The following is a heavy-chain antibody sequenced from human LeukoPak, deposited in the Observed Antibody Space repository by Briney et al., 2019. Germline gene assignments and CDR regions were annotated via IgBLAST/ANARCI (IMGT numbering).Heavy chain of an antibody. Sequence: PGGSLRLSCAASGFTFSSYGMSWVRQAPGKWLEWVSAISGSGSSTYYADSVRGRFTISRDNSKNTLYLQMNSLRAEDTAVYYCAKKRGYSYGDPFDYWGQGTLVTVSS. CDR1: GFTFSSYG. D-gene: IGHD5-18*01. CDR2: ISGSGSST. J-gene: IGHJ4*02. CDR3: AKKRGYSYGDPFDY. V-gene: IGHV3-23*01.